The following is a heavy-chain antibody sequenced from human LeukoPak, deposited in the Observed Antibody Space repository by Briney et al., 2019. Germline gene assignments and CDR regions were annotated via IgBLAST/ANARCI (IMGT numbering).Heavy chain of an antibody. CDR2: IYTSGST. D-gene: IGHD1-26*01. J-gene: IGHJ3*02. Sequence: SQTLSLTCTVSGGSISSGSYYWSWIRQPAGKGLEWIGRIYTSGSTNYNPSLKSRVTISVDTSKNQFSLKLSSVTAADTAVHYCAREGPISGSYAAFDIWGQGTMVTVSS. V-gene: IGHV4-61*02. CDR1: GGSISSGSYY. CDR3: AREGPISGSYAAFDI.